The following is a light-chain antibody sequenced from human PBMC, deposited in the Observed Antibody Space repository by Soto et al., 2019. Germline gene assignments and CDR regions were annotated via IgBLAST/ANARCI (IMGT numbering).Light chain of an antibody. CDR3: QQYNNWPPYT. Sequence: EIVMTQSPATLSVSPGDRATVSCRASQSITYNLAWYQHKPGQAPRLLIYGASTRATGIPDRFSGSGSGAEFTLTISNLQSEDFAVYYCQQYNNWPPYTFGQGTKVDI. J-gene: IGKJ2*01. CDR2: GAS. V-gene: IGKV3-15*01. CDR1: QSITYN.